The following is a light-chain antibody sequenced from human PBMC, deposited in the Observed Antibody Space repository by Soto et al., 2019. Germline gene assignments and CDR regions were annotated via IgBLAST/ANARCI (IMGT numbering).Light chain of an antibody. Sequence: DIQLTQSPSFLSASVGDRVTISCRASQDVSRFLAWYQQKPGKAPNLLIYAASTLQRGVPSRFSGSGSGTEFTLTTSSLQPEDFSTFSCQQLNSYVFTFGPGTKVDIK. CDR3: QQLNSYVFT. CDR1: QDVSRF. J-gene: IGKJ3*01. V-gene: IGKV1-9*01. CDR2: AAS.